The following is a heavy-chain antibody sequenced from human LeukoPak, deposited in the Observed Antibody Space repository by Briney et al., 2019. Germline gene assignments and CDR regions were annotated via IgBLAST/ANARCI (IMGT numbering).Heavy chain of an antibody. CDR1: GFSLSTARMG. CDR2: IFSNDTK. V-gene: IGHV2-26*01. J-gene: IGHJ5*02. Sequence: SGPVLVQPTETLTLTCTVSGFSLSTARMGVSWIRQPPGKALEWLAHIFSNDTKSYSTSLKRRLTIAKDTSKSQVVLTMTNMDPVDTATYYCARIAGVLRFLEWFPRYNWFDPWGQGTLVTVSA. D-gene: IGHD3-3*01. CDR3: ARIAGVLRFLEWFPRYNWFDP.